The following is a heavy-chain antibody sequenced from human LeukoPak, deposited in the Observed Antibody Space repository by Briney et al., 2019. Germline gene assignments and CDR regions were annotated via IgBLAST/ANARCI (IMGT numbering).Heavy chain of an antibody. D-gene: IGHD1-1*01. CDR1: GFTFSTYW. V-gene: IGHV3-7*01. J-gene: IGHJ4*02. CDR2: IKYDGYEE. CDR3: KSGGAAPGSFDY. Sequence: GGSLRLSCAASGFTFSTYWMSWMRQVPGKGLEWVANIKYDGYEEYYVDSVKGRFTISRDNAKNSLYLQLNSLRVEDTAVYYCKSGGAAPGSFDYWGQGTLVTVSP.